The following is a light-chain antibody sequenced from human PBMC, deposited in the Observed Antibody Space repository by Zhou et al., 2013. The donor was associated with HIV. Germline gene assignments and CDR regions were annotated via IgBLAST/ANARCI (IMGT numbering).Light chain of an antibody. CDR1: QSVGSY. J-gene: IGKJ4*01. CDR2: DAS. CDR3: QQRSNWPLT. V-gene: IGKV3-11*01. Sequence: EVVLTQSPATLSLSPGERAILSCRASQSVGSYFAWYQQRPGQAPRLLIYDASNRATGIPARFSGSGSGADFTLTISGLEPEDFAVYYCQQRSNWPLTFGGGTKVEIK.